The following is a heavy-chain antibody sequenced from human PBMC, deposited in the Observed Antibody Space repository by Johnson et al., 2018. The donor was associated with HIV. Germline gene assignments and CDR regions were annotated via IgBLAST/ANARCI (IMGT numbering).Heavy chain of an antibody. CDR1: GFTFSNAW. V-gene: IGHV3-15*01. Sequence: VQLVESGGGLVKPGGSLRLSCAASGFTFSNAWMSWVRQAPGKGLEWVGRIKSNTDGGTTDYAAPVKGRFTISRDDSKNTLYLQMNSLKTEDTAVYYCTTPGYDTEDAFDIWGQGTMVTVSS. CDR2: IKSNTDGGTT. CDR3: TTPGYDTEDAFDI. J-gene: IGHJ3*02. D-gene: IGHD3-9*01.